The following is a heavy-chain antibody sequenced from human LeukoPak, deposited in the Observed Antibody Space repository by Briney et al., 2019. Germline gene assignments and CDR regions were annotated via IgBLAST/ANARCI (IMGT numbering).Heavy chain of an antibody. V-gene: IGHV4-4*07. D-gene: IGHD3-9*01. J-gene: IGHJ4*02. CDR2: IYTSGST. Sequence: SETLSLTCTVSGGSISSYYWTWIRQPAGKGLEWIGRIYTSGSTNYNPSLKSRVTMSVDTSKNQFSLNLTSVTAADTAVYYCARGPATRYFDWLLYMDTAKGFDYWGQGTLVTVSS. CDR1: GGSISSYY. CDR3: ARGPATRYFDWLLYMDTAKGFDY.